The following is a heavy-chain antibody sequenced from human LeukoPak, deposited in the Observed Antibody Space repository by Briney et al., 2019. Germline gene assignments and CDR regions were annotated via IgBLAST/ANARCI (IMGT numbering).Heavy chain of an antibody. CDR3: ARGRSYSDY. CDR1: GGSISSYY. Sequence: PSETLSLTCTVSGGSISSYYWSWIRQPPGKGLEWIGYIYYSGSTNYNPSLKSRVTISVDTSKNQFSLKLSSVTAADTAVYYCARGRSYSDYWGQGTLVTVSS. J-gene: IGHJ4*02. CDR2: IYYSGST. D-gene: IGHD1-14*01. V-gene: IGHV4-59*01.